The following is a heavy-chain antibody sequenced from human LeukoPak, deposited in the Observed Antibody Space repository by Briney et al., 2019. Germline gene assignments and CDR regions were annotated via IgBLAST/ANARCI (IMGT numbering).Heavy chain of an antibody. CDR2: IYYSGST. CDR1: GGSISSYY. D-gene: IGHD6-19*01. Sequence: PSETLSLTCTVSGGSISSYYWSWIRQPPGKGLEWIGYIYYSGSTNYNPSLKSRVTISVDTSKNQFSLKLSSVTAADTAVYYCARVGTSYSSGWYTKYFDYWGQGTLVTVSS. CDR3: ARVGTSYSSGWYTKYFDY. V-gene: IGHV4-59*01. J-gene: IGHJ4*02.